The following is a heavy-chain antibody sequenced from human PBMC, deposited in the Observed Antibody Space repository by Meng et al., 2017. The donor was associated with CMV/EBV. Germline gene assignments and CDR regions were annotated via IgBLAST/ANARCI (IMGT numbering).Heavy chain of an antibody. V-gene: IGHV3-48*04. CDR2: ISSSSSTI. CDR1: GFTFSSYS. CDR3: ARDRYCSSTSCYEYYYYYGMDV. J-gene: IGHJ6*02. Sequence: GESLKISCAASGFTFSSYSMNWVRQAPGKGLEWVPYISSSSSTIYYADSVKGRFTISRDNAKNSLYLQMNSLRAEDTAVYYCARDRYCSSTSCYEYYYYYGMDVWGQGTTVTVSS. D-gene: IGHD2-2*01.